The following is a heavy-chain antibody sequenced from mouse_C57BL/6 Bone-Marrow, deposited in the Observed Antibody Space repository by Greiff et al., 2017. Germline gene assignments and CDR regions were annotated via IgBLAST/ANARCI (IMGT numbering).Heavy chain of an antibody. CDR2: INPGRGGT. D-gene: IGHD2-3*01. CDR3: ARGYSGFFAY. V-gene: IGHV1-54*01. J-gene: IGHJ3*01. Sequence: VQLQQSGAELVRPGTSVKVSCKASGYAFTNYLIEWVKQRPGQGLEWIGVINPGRGGTNYNEKFKGKATLTADKSSSTAYMQLSSLTSEDSAVYFCARGYSGFFAYWGQGTLVTVSA. CDR1: GYAFTNYL.